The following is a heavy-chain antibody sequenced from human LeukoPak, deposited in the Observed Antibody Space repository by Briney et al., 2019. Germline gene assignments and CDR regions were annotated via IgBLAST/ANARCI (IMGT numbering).Heavy chain of an antibody. CDR3: AKDPRGYSGYDLVDY. CDR1: GFTFSSYG. J-gene: IGHJ4*02. V-gene: IGHV3-30*02. CDR2: IRYDGSNK. Sequence: GGSLRLSCAASGFTFSSYGMHWVRQAPGKGLEGVAFIRYDGSNKYYADSVKGRFTISRDNSKNTLYLQMNSLRAEDTAVYYCAKDPRGYSGYDLVDYWGQGTLVTVSS. D-gene: IGHD5-12*01.